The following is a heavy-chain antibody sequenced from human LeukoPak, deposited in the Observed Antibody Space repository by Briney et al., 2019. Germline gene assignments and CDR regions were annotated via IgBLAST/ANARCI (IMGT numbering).Heavy chain of an antibody. Sequence: GGSLRLSCAASGFTFSTYGMHWVRQAPGTGLEWVAFIRSDGSIKYYADSVKGRFTISRDNSKNTLYLQMNTLRAEDTAVYYCAKALGPAMVRGVIDYWGQGILVTVSS. CDR3: AKALGPAMVRGVIDY. V-gene: IGHV3-30*02. D-gene: IGHD3-10*01. J-gene: IGHJ4*02. CDR2: IRSDGSIK. CDR1: GFTFSTYG.